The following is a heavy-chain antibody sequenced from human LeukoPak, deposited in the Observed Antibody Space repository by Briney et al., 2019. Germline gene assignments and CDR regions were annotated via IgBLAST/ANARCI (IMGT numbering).Heavy chain of an antibody. Sequence: GGSLKLSCAASGLTLSGYWMHWVRQAPGKGLVWVSRINGDASSTSYADSVKGRFTISRDNAKSTLYLQMNSLRVEDTAVYYCARARGNTYGYFEYWGQGTLVTVSS. CDR1: GLTLSGYW. CDR3: ARARGNTYGYFEY. CDR2: INGDASST. D-gene: IGHD5-18*01. V-gene: IGHV3-74*01. J-gene: IGHJ4*02.